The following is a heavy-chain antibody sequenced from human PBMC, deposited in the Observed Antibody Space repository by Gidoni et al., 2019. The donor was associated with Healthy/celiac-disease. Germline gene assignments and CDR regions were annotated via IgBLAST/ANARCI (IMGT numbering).Heavy chain of an antibody. J-gene: IGHJ4*02. Sequence: QVQLQESGPGLVKPSETLSLTCTVSGGSISSYYWSWIRQPPGKGLEWIGYIYYSGSTNYNPSLKSRVTISVDTSKNQFSLKLSSVTAADTAVYYCARDIGSGSYYMSFDYWGQGTLVTVSS. V-gene: IGHV4-59*01. CDR2: IYYSGST. D-gene: IGHD3-10*01. CDR1: GGSISSYY. CDR3: ARDIGSGSYYMSFDY.